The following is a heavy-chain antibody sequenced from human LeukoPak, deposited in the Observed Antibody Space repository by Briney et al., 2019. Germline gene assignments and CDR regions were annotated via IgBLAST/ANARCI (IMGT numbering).Heavy chain of an antibody. CDR2: IKQDGSEK. CDR1: GFTFSSYW. V-gene: IGHV3-7*01. Sequence: GGSLRLSCAASGFTFSSYWMSWVRQAPGKGLEGVANIKQDGSEKYYVDSVKGRFTISRDNAKNSLYLQMNSLRAEDTAVYYCARKAGSRLFDYWGQGTLVTVSS. CDR3: ARKAGSRLFDY. J-gene: IGHJ4*02.